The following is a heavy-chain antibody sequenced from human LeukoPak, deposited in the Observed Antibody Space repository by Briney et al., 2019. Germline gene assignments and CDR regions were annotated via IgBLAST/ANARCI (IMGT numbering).Heavy chain of an antibody. V-gene: IGHV4-4*02. Sequence: GSLRLSCAASGFTFSSYAMSWVRQAPGKGLEWIGEIYHSGSTNYNPSLKSRVTISVDKSKNQFSLKLSSVTAADTAVYYCARDLAGPKGGYWGQGTLVTVSS. CDR3: ARDLAGPKGGY. J-gene: IGHJ4*02. CDR1: GFTFSSYAM. CDR2: IYHSGST. D-gene: IGHD2-15*01.